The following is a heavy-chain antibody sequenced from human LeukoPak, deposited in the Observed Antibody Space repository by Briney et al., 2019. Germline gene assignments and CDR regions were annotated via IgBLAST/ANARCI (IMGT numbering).Heavy chain of an antibody. D-gene: IGHD3-9*01. CDR2: ISTSSDNII. CDR3: ARDSDWSFDY. CDR1: GFTFGSYS. V-gene: IGHV3-48*01. J-gene: IGHJ4*02. Sequence: GGSLRLSCAASGFTFGSYSMNWVRQAPGKGLEWISYISTSSDNIITYAESVKGRFTISRDNAKSSVYLQMNSLRGEDTAVYYCARDSDWSFDYWGQGTLVTVSS.